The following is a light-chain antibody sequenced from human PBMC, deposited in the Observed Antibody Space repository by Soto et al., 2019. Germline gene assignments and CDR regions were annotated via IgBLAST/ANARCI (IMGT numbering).Light chain of an antibody. CDR3: QHYNNWPYT. V-gene: IGKV3-15*01. CDR1: QSVSSN. CDR2: GAS. Sequence: EIVMTQSPATLSVSPGERATLSCRASQSVSSNLAWYRQKPGQAPRLLIYGASTRATGVPARFSGSGSGTEFTLPINTLQSEDFAVYYCQHYNNWPYTFGQGTKLEIK. J-gene: IGKJ2*01.